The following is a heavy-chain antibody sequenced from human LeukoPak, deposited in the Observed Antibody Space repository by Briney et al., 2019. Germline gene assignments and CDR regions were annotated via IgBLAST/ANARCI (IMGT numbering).Heavy chain of an antibody. CDR3: ASQQDYGDYYFDH. Sequence: AESLRLSCAASGFTFSDYYMSWIRQATGKELEWVSYINTSGSTKNYAVSVKGRFTISTDNAKNSLYLQMNSLRDEDTSVYYCASQQDYGDYYFDHWGQGTPVTVSS. CDR2: INTSGSTK. J-gene: IGHJ4*02. V-gene: IGHV3-11*04. CDR1: GFTFSDYY. D-gene: IGHD4-17*01.